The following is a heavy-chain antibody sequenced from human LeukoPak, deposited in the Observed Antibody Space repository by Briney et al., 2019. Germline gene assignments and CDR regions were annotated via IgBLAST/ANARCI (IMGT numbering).Heavy chain of an antibody. CDR1: GLTFSSYG. J-gene: IGHJ6*02. CDR3: AKGYGGNYYGMDV. CDR2: ISYDGSNK. V-gene: IGHV3-30*18. D-gene: IGHD4-23*01. Sequence: GGSLRLSCAASGLTFSSYGMHWVRQAPGKGLEWVAVISYDGSNKYYADSVKGRFTISRDNSKNTLYLQMNSLRAEDTAVYYCAKGYGGNYYGMDVWGQGTTVTVSS.